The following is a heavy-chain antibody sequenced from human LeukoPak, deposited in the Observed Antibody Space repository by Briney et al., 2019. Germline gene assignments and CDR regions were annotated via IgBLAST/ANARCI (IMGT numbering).Heavy chain of an antibody. Sequence: ASVKVSCKASGYTFTGYYMHWVRQAPGQGLEWMGWISGYTGNKYYAQKVQDRVIMTTETSTNTAYMELGSLRSDDTAMYYCARDDYGGNSGSAFDVWGQGTMVTVSS. J-gene: IGHJ3*01. CDR1: GYTFTGYY. V-gene: IGHV1-18*04. CDR3: ARDDYGGNSGSAFDV. CDR2: ISGYTGNK. D-gene: IGHD4-23*01.